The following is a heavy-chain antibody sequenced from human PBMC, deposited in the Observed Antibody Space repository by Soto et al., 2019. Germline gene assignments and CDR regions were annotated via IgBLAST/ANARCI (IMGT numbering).Heavy chain of an antibody. J-gene: IGHJ6*02. CDR2: ISYDGSNK. Sequence: GSLRLSCAASGFTFSSCGMHWVRQAPGKGLEWVAVISYDGSNKYYADSVKGRFTISRDNSKNTLYLQMNSLRAEDTAVYYCAAGGSGYLTYYYYGMDVWGQGT. CDR3: AAGGSGYLTYYYYGMDV. V-gene: IGHV3-30*03. D-gene: IGHD3-22*01. CDR1: GFTFSSCG.